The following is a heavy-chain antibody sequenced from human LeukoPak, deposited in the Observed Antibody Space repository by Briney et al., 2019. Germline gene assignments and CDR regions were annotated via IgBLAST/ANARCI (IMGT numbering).Heavy chain of an antibody. J-gene: IGHJ4*02. V-gene: IGHV1-18*01. Sequence: GASVKVSCTASGYTFSSYGISWVRHAPGEGLEWMGWISDYNGHRKYAQRFQGRVTMTTDTSTSTAYMELRSLRSDDTAVYFCARDSGATPGTHDYWGQGTLVTVSS. D-gene: IGHD3-10*01. CDR1: GYTFSSYG. CDR2: ISDYNGHR. CDR3: ARDSGATPGTHDY.